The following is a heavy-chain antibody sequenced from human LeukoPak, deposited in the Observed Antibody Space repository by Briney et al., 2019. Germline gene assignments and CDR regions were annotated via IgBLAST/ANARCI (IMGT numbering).Heavy chain of an antibody. D-gene: IGHD2-8*01. CDR3: ARALHCDSGVCRKASYNRFDP. Sequence: PSETLSLTCTVSGGSISSYYWTWIRQPPGKGLEWIGYVYYSGSTNYNPSLKSRVTISVDTSKNQFSLKLSSVTAADTAVYYCARALHCDSGVCRKASYNRFDPWGQGTLVTVSS. V-gene: IGHV4-59*01. J-gene: IGHJ5*02. CDR1: GGSISSYY. CDR2: VYYSGST.